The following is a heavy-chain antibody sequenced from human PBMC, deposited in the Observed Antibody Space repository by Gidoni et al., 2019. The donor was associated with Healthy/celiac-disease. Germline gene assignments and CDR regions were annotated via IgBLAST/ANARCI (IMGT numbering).Heavy chain of an antibody. J-gene: IGHJ4*02. CDR1: GGSVSSGSSY. D-gene: IGHD3-10*01. V-gene: IGHV4-61*01. CDR3: ARVTMVRGVITFDY. Sequence: QVQLQESGPGLVKPSETLTLTCTVSGGSVSSGSSYWSWIRQPPGKGLEWIGYIYYSWSTNYNPSLKSRVTISVDTSKNQFSLKLSSVTAADTAVYYCARVTMVRGVITFDYWGQGTLVTVSS. CDR2: IYYSWST.